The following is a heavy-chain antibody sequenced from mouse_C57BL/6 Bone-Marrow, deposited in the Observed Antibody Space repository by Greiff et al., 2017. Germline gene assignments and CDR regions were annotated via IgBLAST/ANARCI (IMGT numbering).Heavy chain of an antibody. J-gene: IGHJ2*01. CDR1: GFSLTSYG. CDR3: AKTYYGSSYEYFDY. V-gene: IGHV2-5*01. Sequence: QVQLQQSGPGLVQPSQSLSITCTVSGFSLTSYGVHWVRQSPGKGLEWLGVIWRGGSTDYNAAFMSRLSITKDNSKSQVFFKMNSLQADDTAIYYCAKTYYGSSYEYFDYWGQGTTLTVSS. D-gene: IGHD1-1*01. CDR2: IWRGGST.